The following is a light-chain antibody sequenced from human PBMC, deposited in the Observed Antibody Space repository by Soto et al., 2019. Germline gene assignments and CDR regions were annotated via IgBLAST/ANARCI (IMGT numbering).Light chain of an antibody. Sequence: EIVLTQSPGTLSLSPGERATLSCRASQSVSSNLAWYQPKPGQAPRLVIYGASTKATGIPARCSRSGAGTEFTLTISSLQSEDFSVYYCQQYNNWPPPITFGQGTRLEI. CDR2: GAS. J-gene: IGKJ5*01. V-gene: IGKV3-15*01. CDR3: QQYNNWPPPIT. CDR1: QSVSSN.